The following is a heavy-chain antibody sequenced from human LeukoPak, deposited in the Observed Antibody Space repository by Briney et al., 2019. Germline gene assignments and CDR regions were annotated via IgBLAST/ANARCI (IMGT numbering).Heavy chain of an antibody. CDR3: AKALAYDNFLGFDY. CDR1: GFTFDDYA. V-gene: IGHV3-9*01. D-gene: IGHD3-9*01. Sequence: GGSLRLSCAASGFTFDDYAMHWVRQAPGKGLEWVSGISWNSGSIGYADSVKGRFTISRDNAKNSLYLQMNSLRAEDTALYYCAKALAYDNFLGFDYWGQGTLVTVSS. CDR2: ISWNSGSI. J-gene: IGHJ4*02.